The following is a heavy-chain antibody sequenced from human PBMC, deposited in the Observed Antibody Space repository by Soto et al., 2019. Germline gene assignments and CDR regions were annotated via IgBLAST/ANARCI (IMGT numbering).Heavy chain of an antibody. CDR1: GYTFSRYG. CDR3: ARLNAHCSGGTGDSDY. CDR2: TKTYTGDT. V-gene: IGHV1-18*01. Sequence: QVSLVQSGAEVKKPGASVKLSCKATGYTFSRYGISWVRQAPGQGLEWMGWTKTYTGDTIYDQTFQGRVSMTTDVLKSTSYMELRSMISDDAAVYFYARLNAHCSGGTGDSDYGGQGHLVNASS. D-gene: IGHD2-15*01. J-gene: IGHJ4*02.